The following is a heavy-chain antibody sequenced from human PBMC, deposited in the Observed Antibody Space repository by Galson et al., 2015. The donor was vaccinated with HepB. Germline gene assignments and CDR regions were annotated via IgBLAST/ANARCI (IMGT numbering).Heavy chain of an antibody. CDR1: GGSISSSSYY. CDR3: ARHRVPTPSMVRGVPFDY. CDR2: VYYSGST. D-gene: IGHD3-10*01. V-gene: IGHV4-39*01. Sequence: LSLTCTVSGGSISSSSYYWGWIRQSPGKGLEWIGSVYYSGSTYYNPSLKSRVTISVDTSKNQFSLKLNSVTAADTAVYYCARHRVPTPSMVRGVPFDYWDRGTLVTVSS. J-gene: IGHJ4*02.